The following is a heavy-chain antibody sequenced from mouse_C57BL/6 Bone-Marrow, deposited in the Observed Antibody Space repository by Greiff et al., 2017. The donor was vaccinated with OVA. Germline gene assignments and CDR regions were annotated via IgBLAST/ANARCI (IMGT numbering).Heavy chain of an antibody. J-gene: IGHJ3*01. D-gene: IGHD1-1*01. CDR1: GYTFTSYG. Sequence: VQLQQSGAELARPGASVKLSCKASGYTFTSYGISWVKQRTGQGLEWIGEIYPGSGNTYYNEKFKGKATLTADKSSSTAYMELRSLTSEDSAVYVCARRDDGSSAWFAYWGQGTLVTVSA. CDR3: ARRDDGSSAWFAY. CDR2: IYPGSGNT. V-gene: IGHV1-81*01.